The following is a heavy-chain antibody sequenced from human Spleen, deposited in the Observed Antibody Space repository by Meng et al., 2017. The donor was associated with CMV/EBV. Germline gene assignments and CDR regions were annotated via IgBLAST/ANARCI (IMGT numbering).Heavy chain of an antibody. D-gene: IGHD2-21*01. V-gene: IGHV3-7*01. J-gene: IGHJ4*02. CDR2: MKQDGSEK. CDR3: ARAFICGGDCLPYDNLADY. CDR1: GFTFSSYW. Sequence: GESLKISCAASGFTFSSYWMSWVRQAPGKGLEWVANMKQDGSEKYYVDSVKSRFTISRDNAKNSLYLQMNSLRAEDTAVYYCARAFICGGDCLPYDNLADYWGQGTLVTVS.